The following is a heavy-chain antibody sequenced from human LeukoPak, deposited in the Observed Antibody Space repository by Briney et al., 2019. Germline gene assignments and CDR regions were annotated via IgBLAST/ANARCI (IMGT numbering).Heavy chain of an antibody. CDR1: GFTFSSYT. D-gene: IGHD2-15*01. CDR3: ARDVGDGFDI. V-gene: IGHV3-21*01. Sequence: GGSLRLSCVDSGFTFSSYTINWVRQAPGKGLEWVSSISSSSTYIFFADSVKRRFTISRDNAKNSLYLQMNSLRDEETSLYYCARDVGDGFDIWGQATMVTVSS. J-gene: IGHJ3*02. CDR2: ISSSSTYI.